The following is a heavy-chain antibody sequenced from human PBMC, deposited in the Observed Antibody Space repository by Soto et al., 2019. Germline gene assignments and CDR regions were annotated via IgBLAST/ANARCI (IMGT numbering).Heavy chain of an antibody. J-gene: IGHJ4*02. CDR1: GYTFTSYA. CDR2: INAGNGNT. CDR3: ARGRITMVRGVMNSYFDY. Sequence: ASVKVSCKASGYTFTSYAMHLVRQAPGQRLEWMGWINAGNGNTKYSQKFQGRVTITRDTSASTAYMELSSLRSEDTAVYYCARGRITMVRGVMNSYFDYWGQGTLVTVSS. V-gene: IGHV1-3*01. D-gene: IGHD3-10*01.